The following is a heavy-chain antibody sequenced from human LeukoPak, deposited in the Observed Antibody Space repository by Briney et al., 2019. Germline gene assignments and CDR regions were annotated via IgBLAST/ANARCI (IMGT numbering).Heavy chain of an antibody. Sequence: QPGGSQRLSCAASGFTFSSYGMHWVRQAPGKGQEWVAFIRYDGSNKYYADSVKGRFTISRDNSKNTLYLQMNSLRVEDTAVYYCAKDRDDILTGCFDYWGQGTLVTVSS. CDR2: IRYDGSNK. CDR1: GFTFSSYG. J-gene: IGHJ4*02. CDR3: AKDRDDILTGCFDY. V-gene: IGHV3-30*02. D-gene: IGHD3-9*01.